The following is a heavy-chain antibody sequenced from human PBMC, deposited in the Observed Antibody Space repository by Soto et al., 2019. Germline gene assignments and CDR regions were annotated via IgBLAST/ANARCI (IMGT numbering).Heavy chain of an antibody. CDR3: ARDRQSVRGVKIAVGNFDS. D-gene: IGHD3-10*01. Sequence: PSQTLSLTFAISGDSVSSNISAWNWIRQCPSRGLEWLGRTYYKSQWYYDYAVSVKSRITINLDTSKNQFSLQLNSVSPEDTAVYYCARDRQSVRGVKIAVGNFDSWGPGTLVTVYS. CDR1: GDSVSSNISA. J-gene: IGHJ4*02. V-gene: IGHV6-1*01. CDR2: TYYKSQWYY.